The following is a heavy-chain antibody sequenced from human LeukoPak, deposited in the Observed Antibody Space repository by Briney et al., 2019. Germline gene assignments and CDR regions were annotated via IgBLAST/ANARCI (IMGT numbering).Heavy chain of an antibody. Sequence: SETLSLTCTVPGGSISSSYYYWGWIRQPPGKGLEWIGSIYYSGSTYYNPSLKSRVTISVDTSKNQFSLRLKSVTAADTAVYYCWRPHCSNSMCSSSRVDFWGQGTLVTVSS. CDR1: GGSISSSYYY. D-gene: IGHD2-8*01. V-gene: IGHV4-39*01. CDR2: IYYSGST. CDR3: WRPHCSNSMCSSSRVDF. J-gene: IGHJ4*02.